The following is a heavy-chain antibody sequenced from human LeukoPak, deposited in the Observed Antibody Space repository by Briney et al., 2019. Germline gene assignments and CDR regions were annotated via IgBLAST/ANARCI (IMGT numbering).Heavy chain of an antibody. V-gene: IGHV3-49*03. CDR2: IRSKAYGGTT. D-gene: IGHD5-12*01. J-gene: IGHJ4*02. Sequence: PGGSLRLSCTASGFTFGDYAMSWFRQAPGKGLEWVGFIRSKAYGGTTEYAASVKGRFTISRDDSKSIAYLQMNSLKTEDTAVYYCTAIVATLEGDYWGQGTLVTVSS. CDR1: GFTFGDYA. CDR3: TAIVATLEGDY.